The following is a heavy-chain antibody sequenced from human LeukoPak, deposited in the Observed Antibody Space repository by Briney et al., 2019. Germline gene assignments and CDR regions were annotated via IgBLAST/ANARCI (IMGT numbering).Heavy chain of an antibody. J-gene: IGHJ4*02. CDR1: GFTFSSYA. CDR3: ARENYYGSGSYYRYYFDY. V-gene: IGHV3-30-3*01. CDR2: ISYDGSNK. D-gene: IGHD3-10*01. Sequence: GGSLRLPCAASGFTFSSYAMHWVRQAPGKGLERVAVISYDGSNKYYADSVKGRFTISRDNSKNTLYLQMNSLRAEDTAVYYCARENYYGSGSYYRYYFDYWGQGTLVTVSS.